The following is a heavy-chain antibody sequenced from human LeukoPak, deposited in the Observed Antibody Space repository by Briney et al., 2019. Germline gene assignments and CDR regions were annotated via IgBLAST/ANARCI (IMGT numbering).Heavy chain of an antibody. CDR3: AGVVPASVAFDI. CDR2: FYHSGRN. Sequence: SETLSLTCTVSGYSISSGCYWGWIRQPPGKRLEWIGSFYHSGRNYSNPSLKSRVTISVDTSKNQFSLKLSSVTAADTAVYYCAGVVPASVAFDIWGQGTMVTVSS. V-gene: IGHV4-38-2*02. CDR1: GYSISSGCY. D-gene: IGHD2-2*01. J-gene: IGHJ3*02.